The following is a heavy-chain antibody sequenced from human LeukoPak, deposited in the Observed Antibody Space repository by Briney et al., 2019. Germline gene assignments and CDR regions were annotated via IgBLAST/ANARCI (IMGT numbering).Heavy chain of an antibody. J-gene: IGHJ4*02. CDR1: GGSFSGYY. CDR3: ARGSPKLRYFAH. CDR2: INHSGST. Sequence: SETLSLTCAVYGGSFSGYYWSWIRQPPGKGLEWIGEINHSGSTNYNPSLKSRVTTSVDTSKNQFSLTLSSVTAADTAVYYCARGSPKLRYFAHWGQGTLVTVSS. V-gene: IGHV4-34*01. D-gene: IGHD3-9*01.